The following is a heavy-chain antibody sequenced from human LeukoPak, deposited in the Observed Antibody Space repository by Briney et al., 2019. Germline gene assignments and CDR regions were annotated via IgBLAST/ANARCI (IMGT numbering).Heavy chain of an antibody. CDR2: ISSSSSLI. D-gene: IGHD6-13*01. Sequence: GGSLRLSCAASGFTFSYYSMNWVRQAPGRGLEWVSCISSSSSLIFYSDSVRGRFTISRDNAKNLLYMHMNSLRVEDTAVYYCAKVDRGDYSSSPVPYYNYYMNVWGKGTTVTVS. CDR3: AKVDRGDYSSSPVPYYNYYMNV. J-gene: IGHJ6*03. V-gene: IGHV3-21*01. CDR1: GFTFSYYS.